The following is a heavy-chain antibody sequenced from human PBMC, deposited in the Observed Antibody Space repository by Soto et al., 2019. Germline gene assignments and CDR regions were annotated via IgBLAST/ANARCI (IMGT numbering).Heavy chain of an antibody. CDR3: ARSLGYCSGGSCNNWFDP. J-gene: IGHJ5*02. Sequence: GGSMRVPRAAAGFTIIGHDSHWVRQDTGKGLEWVSAIGTAGDTYYPGSVKGRFTISRENAKNSLYLQMNSLRAGDTAVYYCARSLGYCSGGSCNNWFDPWGQGTLVTVSS. CDR1: GFTIIGHD. V-gene: IGHV3-13*01. CDR2: IGTAGDT. D-gene: IGHD2-15*01.